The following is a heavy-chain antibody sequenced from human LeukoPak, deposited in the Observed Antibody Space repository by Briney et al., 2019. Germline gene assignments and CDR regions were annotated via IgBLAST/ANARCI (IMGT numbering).Heavy chain of an antibody. CDR2: INHSGRT. CDR1: GGSLSGYY. V-gene: IGHV4-34*01. CDR3: ARAGDFWSGYRNYYMDV. Sequence: PSETLSLTCAVYGGSLSGYYWSWLRQPPGKGLEWIGEINHSGRTNYNPSLKSRVTISVDTSKSQFSLNLMSVTAADTAVYYCARAGDFWSGYRNYYMDVWGKGTTVTVSS. J-gene: IGHJ6*03. D-gene: IGHD3-3*01.